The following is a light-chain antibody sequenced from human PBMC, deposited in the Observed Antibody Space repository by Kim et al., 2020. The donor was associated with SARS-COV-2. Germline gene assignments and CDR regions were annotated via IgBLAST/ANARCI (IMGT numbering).Light chain of an antibody. CDR3: QQYGSSPPGYT. CDR2: GAS. J-gene: IGKJ2*01. V-gene: IGKV3-20*01. Sequence: ELVLTQSPATLSLSQGERATLSCWASQSVSSSYLAWYQQQPGQAPRLLVDGASSRGTGIPDRFSGSVSGTDFTLTISRLEPADVAVYYCQQYGSSPPGYTFGQGTKLEI. CDR1: QSVSSSY.